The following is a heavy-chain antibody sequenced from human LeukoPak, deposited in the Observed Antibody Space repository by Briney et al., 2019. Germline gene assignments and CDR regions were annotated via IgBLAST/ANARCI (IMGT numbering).Heavy chain of an antibody. CDR2: ISGSGGST. Sequence: PGGSLRLSCAASGFTFSTYAMNWVRQAPGKGLEWVSAISGSGGSTYYADSVKGRFTISRDNSKNTLYLQMNSLRAEDTAVYYCATRGYCSGGSCYQSLAFDIWGQGTMVTVSS. D-gene: IGHD2-15*01. J-gene: IGHJ3*02. CDR1: GFTFSTYA. CDR3: ATRGYCSGGSCYQSLAFDI. V-gene: IGHV3-23*01.